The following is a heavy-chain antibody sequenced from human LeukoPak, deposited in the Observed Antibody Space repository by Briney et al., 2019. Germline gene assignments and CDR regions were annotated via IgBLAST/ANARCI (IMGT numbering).Heavy chain of an antibody. CDR2: INPNSGGT. V-gene: IGHV1-2*02. CDR3: ARSGTTTHYYYGMDV. J-gene: IGHJ6*02. CDR1: GYTFTGYY. Sequence: ASVKVSCKASGYTFTGYYMHWVRQAPGQGLEWMGWINPNSGGTNYAQKFQGRVTTTRDTSISTAYMELSRLRSDDTAVYYCARSGTTTHYYYGMDVWGQGTTVTVSS. D-gene: IGHD2/OR15-2a*01.